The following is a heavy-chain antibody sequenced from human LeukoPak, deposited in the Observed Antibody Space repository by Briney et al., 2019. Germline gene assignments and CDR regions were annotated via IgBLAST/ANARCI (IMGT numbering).Heavy chain of an antibody. J-gene: IGHJ4*02. CDR3: ARSSSVTIPGYYFDY. D-gene: IGHD2-21*01. Sequence: ASVKVSCKAFGYTFTREAIGWVRQAPGQGLEWMGWISAYNGNTNYAQKLQGRVTMTTDTSTRTAYMELRSLRSDDTAVYYCARSSSVTIPGYYFDYWGQGTLVTVSS. CDR2: ISAYNGNT. V-gene: IGHV1-18*01. CDR1: GYTFTREA.